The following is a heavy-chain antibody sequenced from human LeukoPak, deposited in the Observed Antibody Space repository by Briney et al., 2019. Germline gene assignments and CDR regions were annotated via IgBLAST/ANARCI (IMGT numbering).Heavy chain of an antibody. CDR1: GFTFSSYA. D-gene: IGHD3-3*01. CDR2: ISSSSSDI. V-gene: IGHV3-21*06. J-gene: IGHJ3*02. Sequence: GGSLRLSCAVSGFTFSSYAMNWVRQAPGRGLEWVSSISSSSSDIYDADSVKGRFTISRDNAKNSLYLQMNSLRAEDTAVYSCAKDFTIFGAAGWAFDIWGQGTMVTVSS. CDR3: AKDFTIFGAAGWAFDI.